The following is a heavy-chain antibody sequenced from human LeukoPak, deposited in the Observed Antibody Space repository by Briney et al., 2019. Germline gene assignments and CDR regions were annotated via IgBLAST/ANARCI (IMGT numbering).Heavy chain of an antibody. D-gene: IGHD6-19*01. CDR2: ISYGGSNK. J-gene: IGHJ6*02. CDR1: GFIFSSYG. Sequence: PGGSLRLSCAASGFIFSSYGMHWVRQAPGKGLEWLAVISYGGSNKYYADSVKGRFTISRDNSKNTLYLQMNSLRAEDTAVYYCAKDQAHGIAVFWGMDVWGQGTTATVSS. CDR3: AKDQAHGIAVFWGMDV. V-gene: IGHV3-30*18.